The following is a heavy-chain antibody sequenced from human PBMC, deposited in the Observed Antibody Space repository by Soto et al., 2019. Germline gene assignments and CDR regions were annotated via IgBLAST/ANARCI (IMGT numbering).Heavy chain of an antibody. V-gene: IGHV3-73*02. CDR2: IRSKVNSYAT. CDR3: TRDSRGWPD. CDR1: GFTFSGSA. J-gene: IGHJ4*02. D-gene: IGHD6-19*01. Sequence: EVHLVESGGGLVQPGGSLKLSCAASGFTFSGSAMHWVRQTSGKGLEWVGRIRSKVNSYATAYAASVKGRFTISRDDSKNTAYRQMNSLKTEDTAVYYCTRDSRGWPDWGQGTLVTVSS.